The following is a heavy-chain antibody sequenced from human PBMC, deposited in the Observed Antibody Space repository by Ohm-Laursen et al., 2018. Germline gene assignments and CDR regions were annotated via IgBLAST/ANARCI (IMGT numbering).Heavy chain of an antibody. CDR3: ARGGVHPFDY. CDR1: GGSISSGGYY. CDR2: IYYSGST. V-gene: IGHV4-31*03. D-gene: IGHD2-8*01. J-gene: IGHJ4*02. Sequence: SQTLSLTCSVSGGSISSGGYYWSWIRQHPGKGLEWIGYIYYSGSTYYNPSLKSRVTISVDTSKNHFSLELSAVTAADTAVYYCARGGVHPFDYWGQGTLVTVSS.